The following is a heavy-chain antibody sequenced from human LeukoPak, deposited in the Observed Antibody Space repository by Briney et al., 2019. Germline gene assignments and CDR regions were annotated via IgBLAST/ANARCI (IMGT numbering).Heavy chain of an antibody. CDR3: ARIHYYDSSGYHTVDY. V-gene: IGHV2-70*01. D-gene: IGHD3-22*01. CDR1: GFSLRTRGMC. J-gene: IGHJ4*02. CDR2: IDWDDDK. Sequence: ESGPTLFNPTQTLTLTCTFSGFSLRTRGMCVSWIRQPPGKALEWLSHIDWDDDKYYSTSLKTRLTISKDTSKNQVVLTMTNMDPVDTATYYCARIHYYDSSGYHTVDYWGQGTLVTVSS.